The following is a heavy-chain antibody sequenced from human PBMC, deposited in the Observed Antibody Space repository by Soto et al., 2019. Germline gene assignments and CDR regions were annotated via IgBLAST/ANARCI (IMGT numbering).Heavy chain of an antibody. Sequence: ASVKVSCKASGYTFTSYGISWVRQAPGQGLEWMGWISAYNGNTKYSQKFQGRVTITRDTSASTAYMELSSLRSEDTAVYYCASPFLRDYYGMDVWGQGTTVTVSS. V-gene: IGHV1-18*01. CDR1: GYTFTSYG. J-gene: IGHJ6*02. CDR3: ASPFLRDYYGMDV. CDR2: ISAYNGNT.